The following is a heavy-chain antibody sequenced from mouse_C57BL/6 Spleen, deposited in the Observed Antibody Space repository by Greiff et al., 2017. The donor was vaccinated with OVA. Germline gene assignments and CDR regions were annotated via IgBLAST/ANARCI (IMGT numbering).Heavy chain of an antibody. CDR2: IHPNSGST. Sequence: VKLVESGAELVKPGASVKLSCKASGYTFTSYWMHWVKQRPGQGLEWIGMIHPNSGSTNYNEKFKSKATLTVDKSSSTAYMQLSSLTSEDSAVYYCASRYGQGNAMDYWGQGTSVTVSS. CDR3: ASRYGQGNAMDY. CDR1: GYTFTSYW. J-gene: IGHJ4*01. V-gene: IGHV1-64*01. D-gene: IGHD1-1*02.